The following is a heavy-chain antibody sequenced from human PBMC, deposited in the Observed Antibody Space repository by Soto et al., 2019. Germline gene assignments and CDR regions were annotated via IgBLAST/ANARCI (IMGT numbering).Heavy chain of an antibody. J-gene: IGHJ3*02. CDR3: ATTKDCSGGSCYLGGAFDI. D-gene: IGHD2-15*01. CDR2: FDPEDGET. V-gene: IGHV1-24*01. Sequence: GASVKVSCKVSGYTLTELSMHWVRQAPGKGLGWMGGFDPEDGETIYAQKFQGRVTMTEDTSTDTAYMELSSLRSEDTAVYYCATTKDCSGGSCYLGGAFDIWGQGTMVTVSS. CDR1: GYTLTELS.